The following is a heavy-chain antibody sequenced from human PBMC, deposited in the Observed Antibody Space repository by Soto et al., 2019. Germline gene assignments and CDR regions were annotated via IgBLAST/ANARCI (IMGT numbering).Heavy chain of an antibody. CDR3: ARGLRYFDWLPRGYYYYGMDV. Sequence: ASVKVSCKASGYTFTGYYMHWVRQAPGQGLEWMGWINPNSGGTNYAQKFQGWVTMTRDTSISTAYMELSRLRSDDTAVYYCARGLRYFDWLPRGYYYYGMDVWGQGTTVTVSS. D-gene: IGHD3-9*01. CDR1: GYTFTGYY. CDR2: INPNSGGT. V-gene: IGHV1-2*04. J-gene: IGHJ6*02.